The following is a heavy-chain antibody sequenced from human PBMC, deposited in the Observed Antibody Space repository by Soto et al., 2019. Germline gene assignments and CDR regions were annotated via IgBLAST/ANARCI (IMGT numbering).Heavy chain of an antibody. J-gene: IGHJ3*02. CDR3: ARDILVVRGVIRGVENPSRAFDI. CDR2: IIPIFGTA. V-gene: IGHV1-69*01. CDR1: GGTFSSYA. D-gene: IGHD3-10*01. Sequence: QVQLVQSGAEVKKPGSSVKVSCKASGGTFSSYAISWVRQAPGQGLEWMGGIIPIFGTANYAQKFQGRVTITADESTSTAYMELSSLRSEDTAVYYCARDILVVRGVIRGVENPSRAFDIWGQGTMVTVSS.